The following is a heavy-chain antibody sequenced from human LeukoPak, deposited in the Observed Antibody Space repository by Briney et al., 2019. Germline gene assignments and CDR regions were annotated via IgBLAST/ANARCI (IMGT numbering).Heavy chain of an antibody. CDR2: IRSKTDGGTT. Sequence: GGSLSLSWAASGFTFSNAWMTWVRQAPGKGLEWVGHIRSKTDGGTTDYAPPVKGRFAFSRDDSRNTLSLQMNSLKSEDTAVYYCAAGARGYAFGIWGQGTMVTVSS. V-gene: IGHV3-15*01. J-gene: IGHJ3*02. CDR1: GFTFSNAW. CDR3: AAGARGYAFGI. D-gene: IGHD3-10*01.